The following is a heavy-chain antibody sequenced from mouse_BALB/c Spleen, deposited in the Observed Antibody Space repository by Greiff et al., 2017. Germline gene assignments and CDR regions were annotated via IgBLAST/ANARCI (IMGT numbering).Heavy chain of an antibody. V-gene: IGHV3-8*02. Sequence: EVQLQQSGPSLVKPSQTLSLTCSVTGDSITSGYWNWIRKFPGNKLEYMGYISYSGSTYYNPSLKSRISITRDTSKNQYYLQLNSVTTEDTATYYCARYPYDYDDAMDYWGQGTSVTVSS. CDR1: GDSITSGY. CDR3: ARYPYDYDDAMDY. D-gene: IGHD2-4*01. J-gene: IGHJ4*01. CDR2: ISYSGST.